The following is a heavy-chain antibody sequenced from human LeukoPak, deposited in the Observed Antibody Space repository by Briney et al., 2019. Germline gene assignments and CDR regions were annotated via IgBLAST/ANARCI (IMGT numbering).Heavy chain of an antibody. CDR2: IYYSGST. V-gene: IGHV4-59*01. Sequence: SETLSLTCTVSGGSLSSYYWSWIRQPPGKGLEWIGYIYYSGSTNYNPSLKSRVTISVDTSKNQFSLKLSSVTAADTAVYYRARGKSSGWYVDYFDYWGQGTLVTVSS. D-gene: IGHD6-19*01. J-gene: IGHJ4*02. CDR3: ARGKSSGWYVDYFDY. CDR1: GGSLSSYY.